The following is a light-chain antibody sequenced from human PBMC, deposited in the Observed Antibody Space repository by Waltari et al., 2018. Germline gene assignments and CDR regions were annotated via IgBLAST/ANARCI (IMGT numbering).Light chain of an antibody. CDR1: RSNIGSNY. J-gene: IGLJ3*02. CDR2: RNN. CDR3: AAWDDSLSGRV. Sequence: QSVLTQPTSASGTPGQRVTISCSGTRSNIGSNYLYWYQQLPGTAPKLLIYRNNQRPPGVPDRFSGSKSGTSASLAISGLRSEDEADYYCAAWDDSLSGRVFGGGTKVTVL. V-gene: IGLV1-47*01.